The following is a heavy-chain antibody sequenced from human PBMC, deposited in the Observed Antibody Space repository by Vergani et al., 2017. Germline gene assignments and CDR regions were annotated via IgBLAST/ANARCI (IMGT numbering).Heavy chain of an antibody. CDR1: GFTFSDYY. Sequence: QVQLVESGGGVVQPGTSLRLSCAASGFTFSDYYMSWIRQAPGKGLEWVSYISNIGSTIYYADSVKGRFTISRDNAQNSLFLQMNSLRAEDTAVYYCAREREGYSSGWYYFDYWGQGTLVTVSS. J-gene: IGHJ4*02. D-gene: IGHD6-19*01. CDR2: ISNIGSTI. V-gene: IGHV3-11*04. CDR3: AREREGYSSGWYYFDY.